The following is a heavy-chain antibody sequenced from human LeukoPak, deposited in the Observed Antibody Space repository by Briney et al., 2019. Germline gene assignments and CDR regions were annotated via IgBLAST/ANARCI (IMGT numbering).Heavy chain of an antibody. CDR2: ISSSSSYI. CDR1: GFTFSSYS. V-gene: IGHV3-21*01. CDR3: ARVREWELRYDAFDI. D-gene: IGHD1-26*01. J-gene: IGHJ3*02. Sequence: GGSLRLSCAASGFTFSSYSMNWVRQAPGKGLEWVSSISSSSSYIYYADSVKGRFTISGDDAKNSLYLQMNSLRAEDTAVYYCARVREWELRYDAFDIWGQGTMVTVSS.